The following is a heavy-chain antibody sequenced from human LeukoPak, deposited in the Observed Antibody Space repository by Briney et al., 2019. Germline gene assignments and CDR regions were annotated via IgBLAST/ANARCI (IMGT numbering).Heavy chain of an antibody. CDR3: ARLTAKEKRSGSYHPPFDY. D-gene: IGHD1-26*01. CDR1: GGSISSSSYY. V-gene: IGHV4-39*01. CDR2: IYYSGST. J-gene: IGHJ4*02. Sequence: SETLSLTCTVSGGSISSSSYYWGWIRQPPGKGLEWIGSIYYSGSTYYNPSLKSRVTISVDTSKNQFSLKLSSVTAADTAVYYCARLTAKEKRSGSYHPPFDYWGQGTLVTVSS.